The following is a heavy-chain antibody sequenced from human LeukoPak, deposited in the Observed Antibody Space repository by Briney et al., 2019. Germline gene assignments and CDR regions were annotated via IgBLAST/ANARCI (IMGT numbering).Heavy chain of an antibody. Sequence: ASVKVSCKASGYTFTSYDINWVRQATGQGLEWMGWMNPNSGNTGYAQKFQGRVTMTRNTSISTAYMELSSLGSEDTAVYYCARGSERGYDFWSGYYSPWGQGTLVTVSS. CDR1: GYTFTSYD. V-gene: IGHV1-8*01. CDR3: ARGSERGYDFWSGYYSP. CDR2: MNPNSGNT. D-gene: IGHD3-3*01. J-gene: IGHJ5*02.